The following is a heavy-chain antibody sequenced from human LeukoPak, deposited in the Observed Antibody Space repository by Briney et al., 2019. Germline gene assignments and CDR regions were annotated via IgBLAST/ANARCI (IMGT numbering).Heavy chain of an antibody. CDR3: ARDRIGTTGFDY. J-gene: IGHJ4*02. Sequence: GGSLRLSCAASGFTFDDYGMSWVRQAPGKGLEWVSGINWNGGSTGYADSVKGRFTISRDNAKNSLYLQMNSLRAKDTALYYCARDRIGTTGFDYWGQGTLVTVSS. D-gene: IGHD1-1*01. V-gene: IGHV3-20*04. CDR1: GFTFDDYG. CDR2: INWNGGST.